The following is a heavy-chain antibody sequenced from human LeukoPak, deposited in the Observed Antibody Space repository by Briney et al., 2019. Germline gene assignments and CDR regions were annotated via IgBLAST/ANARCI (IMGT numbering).Heavy chain of an antibody. V-gene: IGHV4-59*01. Sequence: SETLSLTCTVSGGSIRSYYWSWIRQPPGKGLEWIGYIYYSGSTNYNPSLKSRVTISVDTSKNQFSLKLSSVTAADTAVYYCARDYPPSVWGQGTLVTVSS. CDR1: GGSIRSYY. D-gene: IGHD3-16*02. J-gene: IGHJ4*02. CDR2: IYYSGST. CDR3: ARDYPPSV.